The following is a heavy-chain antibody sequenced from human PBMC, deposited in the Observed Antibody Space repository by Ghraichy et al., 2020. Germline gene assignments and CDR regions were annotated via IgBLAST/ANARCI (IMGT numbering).Heavy chain of an antibody. D-gene: IGHD1-26*01. CDR2: MNPNSGNT. CDR1: GYTVTSHD. J-gene: IGHJ5*02. Sequence: ASVKVSCKACGYTVTSHDINWVRQATGQGLEWMGWMNPNSGNTGYAQKFQGRVTMTRNTSISTAYMELSSLSSEDTAVYYCARGLLQFDPWGQGTLVTVSS. CDR3: ARGLLQFDP. V-gene: IGHV1-8*02.